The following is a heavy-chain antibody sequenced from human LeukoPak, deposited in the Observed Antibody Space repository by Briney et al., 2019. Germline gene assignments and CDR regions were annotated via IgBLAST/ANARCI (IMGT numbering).Heavy chain of an antibody. V-gene: IGHV3-11*06. CDR2: ISSSSSYT. CDR1: AFTFSDYY. J-gene: IGHJ4*02. D-gene: IGHD4-17*01. Sequence: GGSLRPSCAASAFTFSDYYMSWIRQAPGKGLEWVSYISSSSSYTNYADSVKGRFTISRDNAKNSLYLQMNSLRAEDTAVYYCATNSRYGDVDYWGQGTLVTVSS. CDR3: ATNSRYGDVDY.